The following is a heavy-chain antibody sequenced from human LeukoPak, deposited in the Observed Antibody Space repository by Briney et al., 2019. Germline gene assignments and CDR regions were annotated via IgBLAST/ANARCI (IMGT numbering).Heavy chain of an antibody. CDR2: ISYDGSNK. CDR3: AKSGDIVVVVAAPDY. D-gene: IGHD2-15*01. CDR1: GFTFSSYA. Sequence: GRSLRLSCAASGFTFSSYAMHWVRQAPGKGLEWVAVISYDGSNKYYADSVKGRFTISRDNSKNTLYLQMNSLRAEDTAVYYCAKSGDIVVVVAAPDYWGQGTLFTVSS. V-gene: IGHV3-30*18. J-gene: IGHJ4*02.